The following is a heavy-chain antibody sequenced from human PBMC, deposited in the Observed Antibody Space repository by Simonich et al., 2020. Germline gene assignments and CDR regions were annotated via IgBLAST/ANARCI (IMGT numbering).Heavy chain of an antibody. CDR3: ARTNTMRELDTMVRGVDYFDY. CDR1: GGTFSSYA. CDR2: IIPNLGIE. J-gene: IGHJ4*02. V-gene: IGHV1-69*09. Sequence: QVQLVQSGAEVKKPGSSVKVSCKASGGTFSSYAISWVRQAPGQGMAWEGGIIPNLGIEKYAQKCQGRGTITAEKSTSTAYMELSSLRSEDTAVYYCARTNTMRELDTMVRGVDYFDYWGQGTLVTVSS. D-gene: IGHD3-10*01.